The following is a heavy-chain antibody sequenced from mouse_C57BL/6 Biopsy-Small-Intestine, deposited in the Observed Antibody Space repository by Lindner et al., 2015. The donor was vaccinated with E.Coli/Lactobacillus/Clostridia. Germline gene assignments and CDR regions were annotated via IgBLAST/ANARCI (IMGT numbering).Heavy chain of an antibody. D-gene: IGHD2-12*01. V-gene: IGHV1-52*01. CDR2: IDPSDSET. Sequence: VQLQESGAEMVRPGASVKLSCKASGYTFTSYWMHWVKQRPGQGLEWIGKIDPSDSETHYNQKFKDKATLTVDKSSSTAYMQLNSLTSEDSAVYYCARSYYSYYRAWFAYWGQGTLVTVSA. J-gene: IGHJ3*01. CDR3: ARSYYSYYRAWFAY. CDR1: GYTFTSYW.